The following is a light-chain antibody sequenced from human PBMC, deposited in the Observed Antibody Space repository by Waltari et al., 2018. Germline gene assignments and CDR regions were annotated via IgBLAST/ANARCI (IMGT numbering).Light chain of an antibody. CDR1: SSDVGGYNY. CDR3: SSYTSSSTSVV. CDR2: EVS. V-gene: IGLV2-14*01. Sequence: QSALTQPASVSGSPGQSITISCTGTSSDVGGYNYVSWYQQHPGKAPKLLIYEVSNRPSGVYNRFSGSKSGNTASLSISGLQADDEADYYCSSYTSSSTSVVFGGGTKLTVL. J-gene: IGLJ2*01.